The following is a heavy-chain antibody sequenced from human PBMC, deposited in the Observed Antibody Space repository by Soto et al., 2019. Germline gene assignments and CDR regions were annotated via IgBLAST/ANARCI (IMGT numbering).Heavy chain of an antibody. J-gene: IGHJ4*02. D-gene: IGHD4-17*01. Sequence: SETLSLTCTVSGGSISSYYWSWIRQSPGKGLEWIGYIYYSGRTNYNPSLKSRVTISVDTSKNQFSLKLSSVTAADTAVYYCARRYGSSFDYWGQGTLVTVSS. CDR1: GGSISSYY. CDR3: ARRYGSSFDY. V-gene: IGHV4-59*08. CDR2: IYYSGRT.